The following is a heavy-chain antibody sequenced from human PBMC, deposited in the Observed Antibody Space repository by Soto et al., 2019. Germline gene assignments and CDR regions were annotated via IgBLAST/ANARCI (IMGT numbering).Heavy chain of an antibody. D-gene: IGHD6-13*01. CDR2: ISGSGGST. V-gene: IGHV3-23*01. J-gene: IGHJ6*02. CDR1: GFTFSSYA. CDR3: AKTIAAAASLYYYYGMDV. Sequence: GGSLRLSCAASGFTFSSYAMSWVRQAPGKGLEWVSAISGSGGSTYYADSVKGRFTISRDNSKNTLYLQMNSLRAEDTAVYYCAKTIAAAASLYYYYGMDVWGQGTTVTVSS.